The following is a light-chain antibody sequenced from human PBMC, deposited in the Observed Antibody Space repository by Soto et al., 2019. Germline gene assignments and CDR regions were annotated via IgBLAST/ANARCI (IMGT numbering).Light chain of an antibody. CDR3: QQRSNWVT. J-gene: IGKJ5*01. CDR1: QSVRSN. CDR2: DAS. Sequence: EKVMTQSPATLSVSPGERATLSCRASQSVRSNLAWYQQKPGQPPRLLIYDASTRATGIPSRFSGSGSGTEFTLTISSLKSEDFAVYYCQQRSNWVTVGQGTRLEIK. V-gene: IGKV3-15*01.